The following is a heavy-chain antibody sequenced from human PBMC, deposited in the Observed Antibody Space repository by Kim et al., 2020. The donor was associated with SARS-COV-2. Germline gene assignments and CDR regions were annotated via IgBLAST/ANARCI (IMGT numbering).Heavy chain of an antibody. CDR1: GGTFSSYA. Sequence: SVKVSCKASGGTFSSYAISWVRQAPGQGLEWMGGIIPIFGTANYAQKFQGRVTITADKSTSTAYMELSSLRSEDTAVYYCARVVDTRGYYFDYWGQGTLVTVSS. CDR3: ARVVDTRGYYFDY. D-gene: IGHD5-18*01. J-gene: IGHJ4*02. CDR2: IIPIFGTA. V-gene: IGHV1-69*06.